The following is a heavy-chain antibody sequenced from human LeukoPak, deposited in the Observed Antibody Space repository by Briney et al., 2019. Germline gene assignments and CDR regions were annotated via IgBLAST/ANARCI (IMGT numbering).Heavy chain of an antibody. D-gene: IGHD6-19*01. CDR2: INPSGGST. CDR1: GYTFTSDY. V-gene: IGHV1-46*03. J-gene: IGHJ4*02. CDR3: AREDSGWQTDY. Sequence: GASVKVPCKASGYTFTSDYMHWVRQAPGQGLEWMGIINPSGGSTSYAQKFQGRVTMTRDTSTSTVYMELSSLRSEDTAVYYCAREDSGWQTDYWGQGTLVTVSS.